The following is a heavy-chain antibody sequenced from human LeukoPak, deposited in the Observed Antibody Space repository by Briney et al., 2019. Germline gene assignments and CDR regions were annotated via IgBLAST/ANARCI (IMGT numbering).Heavy chain of an antibody. CDR3: ARGHIVVVPASGYYFDY. J-gene: IGHJ4*02. V-gene: IGHV4-59*01. CDR1: GGSISSYY. D-gene: IGHD2-2*01. CDR2: IYYSEST. Sequence: SETLSLTCTVSGGSISSYYWSWIRQPPGKGLEWIGYIYYSESTNYNPSLKSRVTISVDTSKNQFSLKLSSVTAADTAVYYCARGHIVVVPASGYYFDYWGQGTLVTVSS.